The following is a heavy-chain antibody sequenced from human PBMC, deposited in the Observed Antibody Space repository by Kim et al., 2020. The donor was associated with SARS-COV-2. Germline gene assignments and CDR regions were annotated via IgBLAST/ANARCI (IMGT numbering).Heavy chain of an antibody. CDR3: AKDLRYSSRDSSGWYPFDY. CDR2: ISGSGGST. CDR1: GFTFSSYA. Sequence: GGSLRLSCAASGFTFSSYAMSWVRQAPGKGLEWVSAISGSGGSTYYADSVKGRFTISRDNSKNTLYLQMNSLRAEDTAVYYCAKDLRYSSRDSSGWYPFDYWGQGTLVTVSS. V-gene: IGHV3-23*01. D-gene: IGHD6-19*01. J-gene: IGHJ4*02.